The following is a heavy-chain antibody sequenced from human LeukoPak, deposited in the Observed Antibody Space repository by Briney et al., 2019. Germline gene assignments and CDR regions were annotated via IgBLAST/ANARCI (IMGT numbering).Heavy chain of an antibody. CDR2: ISPNSGGT. J-gene: IGHJ5*02. CDR3: ARGWRINSSGGFVDP. D-gene: IGHD6-6*01. Sequence: GASVKVSCMASAYRLSDYYLHWVRQAPGQGLQWMGWISPNSGGTNYAQKFQGRVTMTRDTSISTVYMELNRLTSDDTAVYYCARGWRINSSGGFVDPWGQGTLVTVSS. V-gene: IGHV1-2*02. CDR1: AYRLSDYY.